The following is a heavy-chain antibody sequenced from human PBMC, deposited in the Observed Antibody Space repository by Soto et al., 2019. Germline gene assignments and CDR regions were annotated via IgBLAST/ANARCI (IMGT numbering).Heavy chain of an antibody. J-gene: IGHJ5*02. V-gene: IGHV3-23*01. CDR2: ISGSDGST. D-gene: IGHD2-8*01. CDR3: ARKAGLVSLYPPEFDP. CDR1: GXTFSSYS. Sequence: GSLRFSCATSGXTFSSYSMIWVRQAPGKGLEWVSVISGSDGSTYYADYVKGRFTISIDNSKNTLFLQMNSLIGEDTALYYCARKAGLVSLYPPEFDPRGQGTLGTVSS.